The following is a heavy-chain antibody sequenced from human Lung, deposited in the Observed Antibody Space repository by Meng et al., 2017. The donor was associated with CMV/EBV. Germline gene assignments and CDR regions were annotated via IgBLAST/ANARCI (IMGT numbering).Heavy chain of an antibody. V-gene: IGHV3-7*04. CDR3: ARAGAYHDFWTAKEGGYYYYGMDV. CDR2: INQDASER. CDR1: GFSIRDYW. Sequence: GESLKISCAASGFSIRDYWMSWVRQAPGKGLEWVANINQDASERYYVDSVKGRFTISRDNAENSLYLQMSSLRVGDTAIYYCARAGAYHDFWTAKEGGYYYYGMDVWXQGTXVTVYS. D-gene: IGHD3/OR15-3a*01. J-gene: IGHJ6*02.